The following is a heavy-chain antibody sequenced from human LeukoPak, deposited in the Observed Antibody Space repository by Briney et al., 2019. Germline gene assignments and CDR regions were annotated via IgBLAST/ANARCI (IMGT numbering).Heavy chain of an antibody. CDR2: ISSSSSTI. CDR3: ARDKSSTAARRSFDY. J-gene: IGHJ4*02. D-gene: IGHD6-6*01. Sequence: PGGSLRLSCAASGFSFSSYGMHWVRQAPGKGLEWVSYISSSSSTIYYADSVKGRFTTSRDNAKNSLYLQMNSLRAEDTAVYYCARDKSSTAARRSFDYWGQGTLVTVSS. V-gene: IGHV3-48*01. CDR1: GFSFSSYG.